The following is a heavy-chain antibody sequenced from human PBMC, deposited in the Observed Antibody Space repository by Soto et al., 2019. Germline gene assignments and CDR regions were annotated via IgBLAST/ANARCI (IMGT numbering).Heavy chain of an antibody. D-gene: IGHD4-17*01. CDR1: GGSISHYY. CDR2: VYYSGTT. V-gene: IGHV4-59*01. Sequence: SETLSLTCTVSGGSISHYYWSWIRQPPGKRLEWIGYVYYSGTTNYNPSLKSRVTISVDLSKNRFSLRLSSVTTADTALYYCARTTAVPNTLRSRYFFDYWGQGTLVTVSS. CDR3: ARTTAVPNTLRSRYFFDY. J-gene: IGHJ4*02.